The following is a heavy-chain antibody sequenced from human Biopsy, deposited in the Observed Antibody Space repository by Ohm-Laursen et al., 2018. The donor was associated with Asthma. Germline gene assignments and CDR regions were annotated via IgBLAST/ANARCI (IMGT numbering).Heavy chain of an antibody. J-gene: IGHJ6*02. CDR2: IYYSGGT. CDR1: GASITTPNY. V-gene: IGHV4-31*03. Sequence: TLSLTCTVSGASITTPNYWSWIRHHPGKGLEWIGNIYYSGGTYYNPSLQSRATISIDTSMSQFSLRLKSVTAADTAVYYCARDRNYCSDGTCVHYYGVDVWGPGTTVTVSS. D-gene: IGHD2-15*01. CDR3: ARDRNYCSDGTCVHYYGVDV.